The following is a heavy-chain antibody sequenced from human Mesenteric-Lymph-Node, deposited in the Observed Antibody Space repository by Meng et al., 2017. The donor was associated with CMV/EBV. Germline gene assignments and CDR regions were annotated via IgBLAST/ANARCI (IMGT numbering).Heavy chain of an antibody. CDR3: ARHVLTMIVVVSVDAFDI. J-gene: IGHJ3*02. CDR1: GGSISSSNW. V-gene: IGHV4-4*02. D-gene: IGHD3-22*01. Sequence: SETLSLTCAVSGGSISSSNWWSWVRQPPGKGLEWIGEIYHSGSTNYNPSLKSRVTISVDKSKNQFSLKLSSVTAADTAVYYCARHVLTMIVVVSVDAFDIWGQGTMVTVSS. CDR2: IYHSGST.